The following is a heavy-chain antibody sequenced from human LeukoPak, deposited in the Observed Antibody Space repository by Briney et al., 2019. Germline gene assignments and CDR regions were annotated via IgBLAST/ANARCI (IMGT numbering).Heavy chain of an antibody. CDR1: GGSISRGDYY. V-gene: IGHV4-30-4*08. CDR2: IYYSGST. J-gene: IGHJ3*02. CDR3: ARVGGSGAFDI. D-gene: IGHD3-10*01. Sequence: SETLSLTCTVSGGSISRGDYYWSWIRQPPGKGLEWIGYIYYSGSTYYNPSLKSRVTISVDTSKNQFSLKLSSVTAADTAVYYCARVGGSGAFDIWGQGTMVTVSS.